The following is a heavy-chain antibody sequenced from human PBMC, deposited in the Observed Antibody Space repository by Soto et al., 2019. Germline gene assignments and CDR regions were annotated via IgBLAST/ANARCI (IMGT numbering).Heavy chain of an antibody. J-gene: IGHJ3*02. CDR1: GGSISSGDYY. V-gene: IGHV4-30-4*01. CDR3: ARAPRFGEVFLGPAAFDI. D-gene: IGHD3-10*01. CDR2: IYYSGST. Sequence: QVQLQESGPGLVKPSQTLSLTCTVSGGSISSGDYYWSWIRQPPGKGLEWIGYIYYSGSTYYNPSLKSRVTISVDTSKNQFSLKLSSVTAADTAVYYCARAPRFGEVFLGPAAFDIWGQGTMVTVSS.